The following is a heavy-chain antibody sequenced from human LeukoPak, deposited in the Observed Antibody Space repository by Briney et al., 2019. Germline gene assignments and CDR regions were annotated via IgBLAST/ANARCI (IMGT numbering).Heavy chain of an antibody. Sequence: SETLSLTCAVYGGSFSGYYWSWIRQPPGKGLEWIGYIYYSGSTNYNPSLKSRVTISVDTSKNQFSLKLSSVTAADTAVYYCARLDSSSSLGNWFDPWGQGTLVTVSS. CDR1: GGSFSGYY. V-gene: IGHV4-59*08. CDR2: IYYSGST. D-gene: IGHD6-6*01. CDR3: ARLDSSSSLGNWFDP. J-gene: IGHJ5*02.